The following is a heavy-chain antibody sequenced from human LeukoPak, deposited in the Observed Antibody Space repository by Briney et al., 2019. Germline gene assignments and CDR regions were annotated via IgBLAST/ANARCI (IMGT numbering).Heavy chain of an antibody. Sequence: GRSLRLSCAASLFTFSSYGIHWVRQAPGKGLEWVAVIWYDGSNKYYADSVKGRFTISRDNSKNTLYLQMNSLRAEDTAVYYCARGGVATIGIDYWGQGTLVTVSS. CDR2: IWYDGSNK. CDR3: ARGGVATIGIDY. CDR1: LFTFSSYG. V-gene: IGHV3-33*01. D-gene: IGHD5-12*01. J-gene: IGHJ4*02.